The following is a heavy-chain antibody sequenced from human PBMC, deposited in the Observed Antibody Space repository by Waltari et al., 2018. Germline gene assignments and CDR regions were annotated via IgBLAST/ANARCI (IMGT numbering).Heavy chain of an antibody. Sequence: QVQLVESGGGVVQPGRSLRLSCAASGFTFSSYGMHLVRQAPGKGLEWVAVIWYDGSNKYYADSVKGRFTISRDNSKNTLYLQMNSLRAEDTAMYYCAFIPRGHPDYWGQGTLVTVSS. V-gene: IGHV3-33*08. CDR2: IWYDGSNK. CDR1: GFTFSSYG. CDR3: AFIPRGHPDY. J-gene: IGHJ4*02. D-gene: IGHD3-16*02.